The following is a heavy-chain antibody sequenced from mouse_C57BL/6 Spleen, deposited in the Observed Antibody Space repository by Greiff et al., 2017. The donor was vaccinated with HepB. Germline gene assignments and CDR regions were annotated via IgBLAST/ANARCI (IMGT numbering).Heavy chain of an antibody. CDR1: GFTFSSYA. V-gene: IGHV5-4*03. CDR3: ARTLALFDY. D-gene: IGHD1-2*01. Sequence: EVKLMESGGGLVKPGGSLKLSCAASGFTFSSYAMSWVRQTPEKRLEWVATISDGGSYTYYPDNVKGRFTISRDNAKNNLYLQMSHLKSEDTAMYYCARTLALFDYWGQGTTLTVSS. J-gene: IGHJ2*01. CDR2: ISDGGSYT.